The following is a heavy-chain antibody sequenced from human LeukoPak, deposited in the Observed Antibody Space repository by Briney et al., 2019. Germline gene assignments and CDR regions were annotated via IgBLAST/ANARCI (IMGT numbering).Heavy chain of an antibody. Sequence: GGSLRLSCAASGFTFSSYSMHWVRQAPGKGLEWVAFIRNDGSNKYYADSVKGRFTISRDNSKNTLYLQMNSLSAEDTAVYSCAKNNGGYDYYYYMDVWGKGTTVTVSS. CDR3: AKNNGGYDYYYYMDV. V-gene: IGHV3-30*02. CDR2: IRNDGSNK. D-gene: IGHD5-12*01. CDR1: GFTFSSYS. J-gene: IGHJ6*03.